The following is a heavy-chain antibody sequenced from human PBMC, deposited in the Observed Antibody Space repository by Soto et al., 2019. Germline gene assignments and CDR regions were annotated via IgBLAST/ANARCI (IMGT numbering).Heavy chain of an antibody. CDR3: ARGGQMTTVTTGLDY. Sequence: QVQLQQWGAGLLKPSETPSLTCAVYGGSFSGYYWSWIRQPPGKGLEWIGEINHSGSTNYNPSLKSRVTISVDTSKNQFSLKLSSVTAADTAVYYCARGGQMTTVTTGLDYWGQGTLVTVSS. D-gene: IGHD4-17*01. CDR2: INHSGST. CDR1: GGSFSGYY. J-gene: IGHJ4*02. V-gene: IGHV4-34*01.